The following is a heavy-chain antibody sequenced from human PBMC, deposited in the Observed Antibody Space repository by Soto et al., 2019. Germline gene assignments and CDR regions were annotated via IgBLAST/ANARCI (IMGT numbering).Heavy chain of an antibody. CDR3: ARLYGDFGGRIHFDF. Sequence: PSETLSLTCAVSGGSVSSGNWWSWVRQPPGKGLEWIGEIHHSGNTFYNSSLKSRVTFSLDKSKNHFSLSLTSVTAADTAVYYCARLYGDFGGRIHFDFWGQGILVTVS. V-gene: IGHV4-4*02. CDR1: GGSVSSGNW. D-gene: IGHD4-17*01. CDR2: IHHSGNT. J-gene: IGHJ4*02.